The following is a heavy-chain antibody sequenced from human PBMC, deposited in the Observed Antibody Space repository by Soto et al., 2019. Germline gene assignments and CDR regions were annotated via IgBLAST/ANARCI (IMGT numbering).Heavy chain of an antibody. CDR1: GFTVNNTY. Sequence: EVHLVETGGGLIQPGGSLRLSCAASGFTVNNTYMSWVRQPPGKGLEWVSIIYSGGDTYYADSVKGRFTISRDSSKNTVYIQINHLRAEDTAVYYCARGDPFAVWGQGTLVTVSS. J-gene: IGHJ4*02. CDR3: ARGDPFAV. V-gene: IGHV3-53*02. CDR2: IYSGGDT.